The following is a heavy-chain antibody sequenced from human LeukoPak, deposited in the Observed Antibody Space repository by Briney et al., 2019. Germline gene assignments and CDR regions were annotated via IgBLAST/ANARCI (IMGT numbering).Heavy chain of an antibody. Sequence: ETLSLTCTVSGGSVSSGSNYWSWIRQPPGKRLEWVSSISGNSGRTYYADSVKGRFSISRDNSNNTLYLQMNSLRAEDAAVYYCAKSTSSWERVDYWGQGTLVTVSS. CDR3: AKSTSSWERVDY. CDR2: ISGNSGRT. CDR1: GGSVSSGS. D-gene: IGHD6-13*01. V-gene: IGHV3-23*01. J-gene: IGHJ4*02.